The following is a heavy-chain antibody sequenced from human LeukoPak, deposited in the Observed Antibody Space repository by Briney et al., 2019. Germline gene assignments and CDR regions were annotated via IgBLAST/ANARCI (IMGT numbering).Heavy chain of an antibody. D-gene: IGHD3-16*01. Sequence: GGSLRLSCAASGFTFNNYGMSWVRQAPGKGLEWVAGLSASGSFIYYTDSVKGRFTISRDNSKNTLFLQMTGLKAEDTAVDFCGGGLDYFDYWGQGTPVTVSS. CDR3: GGGLDYFDY. CDR2: LSASGSFI. CDR1: GFTFNNYG. J-gene: IGHJ4*02. V-gene: IGHV3-23*01.